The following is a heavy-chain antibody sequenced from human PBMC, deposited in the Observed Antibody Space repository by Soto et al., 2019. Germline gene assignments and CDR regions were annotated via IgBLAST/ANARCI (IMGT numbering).Heavy chain of an antibody. J-gene: IGHJ6*02. V-gene: IGHV1-18*01. Sequence: ASVKVSCQASGYTFTSYGISWVRQAPGQGLEWMGWISAYNGNTNYAQKLQGRVTMTTDTSTSTAYMELRSLRSDDTAVYYCARGSPYGGGSGSYYNYYYYYGMDVWGQGTTVTVSS. D-gene: IGHD3-10*01. CDR2: ISAYNGNT. CDR3: ARGSPYGGGSGSYYNYYYYYGMDV. CDR1: GYTFTSYG.